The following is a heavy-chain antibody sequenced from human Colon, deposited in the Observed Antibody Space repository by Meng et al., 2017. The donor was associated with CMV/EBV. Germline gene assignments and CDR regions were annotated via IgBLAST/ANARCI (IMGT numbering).Heavy chain of an antibody. Sequence: KASGLPYTSYSFTWVRQAPGQGLEWLGWISAYNGNTNYAQIVQGRVTMTTDPSTTTAYMELRNRRSDDTAVYYCARLNGGNSGDWFDPWGQGTLVTVSS. CDR1: GLPYTSYS. J-gene: IGHJ5*02. V-gene: IGHV1-18*04. CDR2: ISAYNGNT. CDR3: ARLNGGNSGDWFDP. D-gene: IGHD4-23*01.